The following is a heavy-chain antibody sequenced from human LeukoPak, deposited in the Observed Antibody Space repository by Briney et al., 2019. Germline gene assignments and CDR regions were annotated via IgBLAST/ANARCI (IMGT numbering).Heavy chain of an antibody. D-gene: IGHD6-13*01. Sequence: ASVKVSCKASGYTFTGYYMQWVRQAPGQGREGMGWINPNSGGTNYAQKFQGRVTMNRDTSISTAYMELSRLRSDDTAVYYRARVRSINWLDPWGQGTLVTVSS. J-gene: IGHJ5*02. CDR3: ARVRSINWLDP. V-gene: IGHV1-2*02. CDR1: GYTFTGYY. CDR2: INPNSGGT.